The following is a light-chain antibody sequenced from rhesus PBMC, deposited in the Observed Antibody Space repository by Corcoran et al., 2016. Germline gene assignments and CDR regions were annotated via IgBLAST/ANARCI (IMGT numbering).Light chain of an antibody. CDR2: AVT. CDR1: STDIGGYNY. Sequence: QAALTQPLSVSGSPGQSVTISCTGTSTDIGGYNYVSWYQQHPDTAPQLMIEAVTNRPSGVSDRFSGSKSDNMASLTISGLQAEDEADYYCSSYAGSNTYIFGTGTRLPV. J-gene: IGLJ1*01. CDR3: SSYAGSNTYI. V-gene: IGLV2-32*02.